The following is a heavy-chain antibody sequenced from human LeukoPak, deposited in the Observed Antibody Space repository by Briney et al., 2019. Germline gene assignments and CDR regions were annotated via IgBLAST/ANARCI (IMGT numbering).Heavy chain of an antibody. J-gene: IGHJ3*02. CDR1: GGSISSSSYY. CDR2: IYTSGST. V-gene: IGHV4-61*02. CDR3: ASSYSGSYYMHAFDI. D-gene: IGHD1-26*01. Sequence: TLSLTCTVSGGSISSSSYYWSWIRQPARKGLEWIGRIYTSGSTNYNPSLKSRVTISVDTSKNQFSLKLSSVTAADTAVYYCASSYSGSYYMHAFDIWGQGTMVTVSS.